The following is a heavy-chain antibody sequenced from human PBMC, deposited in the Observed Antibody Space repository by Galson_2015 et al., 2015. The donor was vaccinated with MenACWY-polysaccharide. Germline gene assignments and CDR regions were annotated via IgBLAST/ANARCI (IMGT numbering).Heavy chain of an antibody. Sequence: SLRLSCAASGFTFSSYWMQWVRQVPGKGLEWVSHIRSDGSRTSDADSVKGRFTISRDNAKNTLYLQMNSLRVEDTAVYYCAIYCSSNRCYGGGGPWGQGTLVTVSS. CDR1: GFTFSSYW. V-gene: IGHV3-74*01. CDR3: AIYCSSNRCYGGGGP. CDR2: IRSDGSRT. D-gene: IGHD2-2*01. J-gene: IGHJ5*02.